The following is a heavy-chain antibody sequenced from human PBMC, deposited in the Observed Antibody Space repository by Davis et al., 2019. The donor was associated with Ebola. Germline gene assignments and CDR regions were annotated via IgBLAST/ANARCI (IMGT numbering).Heavy chain of an antibody. CDR2: ISGDGTTS. Sequence: GGSLRLSCAASGFDFNNYLMNWVRQAPGKGLEWVSLISGDGTTSYYADSVKGRFTVSRDNAKNSLYLQMNSLRAEDTAVYYCAREVYDFWSGYYTYYFDYWGQGTLVTVSS. CDR3: AREVYDFWSGYYTYYFDY. J-gene: IGHJ4*02. V-gene: IGHV3-48*04. CDR1: GFDFNNYL. D-gene: IGHD3-3*01.